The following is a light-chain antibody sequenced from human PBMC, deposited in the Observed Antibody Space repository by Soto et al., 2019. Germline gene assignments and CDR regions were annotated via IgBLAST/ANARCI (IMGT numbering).Light chain of an antibody. Sequence: QSALTQPPSVSGSSGQSVAISCTGTSSDVGSSNGVSWYQQPPGTAPKLMIYDVNNRPSGVPDRFSGSKSGNTASLTISGLQAEDEADYYCSSYTSSNTYVFGTGTKLTVL. V-gene: IGLV2-18*02. CDR2: DVN. CDR1: SSDVGSSNG. J-gene: IGLJ1*01. CDR3: SSYTSSNTYV.